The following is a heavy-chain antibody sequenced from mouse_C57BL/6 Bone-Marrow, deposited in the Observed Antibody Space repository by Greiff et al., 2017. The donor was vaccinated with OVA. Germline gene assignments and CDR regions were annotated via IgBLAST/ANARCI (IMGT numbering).Heavy chain of an antibody. CDR1: GYSITSGYY. V-gene: IGHV3-6*01. CDR3: AKDFPPCFDV. Sequence: EVKLQESGPGLVKPSQSLSLTCSVTGYSITSGYYWNWIRQFPGNKLEWMGYISYDGSNNYNPSLKNRISITRDTSKNQFFLKLNSVTTEDTATYYWAKDFPPCFDVWGTGTTVTVSS. CDR2: ISYDGSN. J-gene: IGHJ1*03.